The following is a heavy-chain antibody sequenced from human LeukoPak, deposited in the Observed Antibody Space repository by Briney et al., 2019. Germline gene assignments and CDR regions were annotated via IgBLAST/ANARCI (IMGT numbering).Heavy chain of an antibody. CDR1: GFTLSSYG. CDR2: ISYDGSNK. CDR3: AKDLVLRYFDWAFDY. Sequence: GGSLRLSCAASGFTLSSYGMHWVRQAPGKGLEWVAVISYDGSNKYYADSVKGRFTISRDNSKNTLYLQMNSLRAEDTAVYYCAKDLVLRYFDWAFDYWGQGTLVTVSS. J-gene: IGHJ4*02. V-gene: IGHV3-30*18. D-gene: IGHD3-9*01.